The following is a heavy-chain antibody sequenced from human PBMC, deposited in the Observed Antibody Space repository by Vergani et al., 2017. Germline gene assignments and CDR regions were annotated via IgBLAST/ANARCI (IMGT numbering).Heavy chain of an antibody. CDR3: ARVMYREAASTGYRLEGLDI. CDR2: IYSTGST. V-gene: IGHV4-59*13. D-gene: IGHD3-9*01. CDR1: GGSISSYY. J-gene: IGHJ6*02. Sequence: QVQLQESGPGLVKPSETLSLTCTVSGGSISSYYWSWIRQSPGKGLEWIGYIYSTGSTNYNPSLKSRVTMSVDTSKNQFSLKLRSVTAADTAVYFCARVMYREAASTGYRLEGLDIWGQGTMVSVSS.